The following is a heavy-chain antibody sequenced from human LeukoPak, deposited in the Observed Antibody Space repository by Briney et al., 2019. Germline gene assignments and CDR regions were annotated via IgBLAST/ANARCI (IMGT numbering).Heavy chain of an antibody. J-gene: IGHJ4*02. CDR3: ARGGSRLPYYFDY. Sequence: TGGSLRLSCAASGFTFSSYAMSWVRQAPGKGLEYVSAISSNGGSTYYANSVKGRFTISRDNSKNTLYLQMGSLRAEDMAVYYCARGGSRLPYYFDYWGQGTLVTVSS. V-gene: IGHV3-64*01. D-gene: IGHD5-12*01. CDR1: GFTFSSYA. CDR2: ISSNGGST.